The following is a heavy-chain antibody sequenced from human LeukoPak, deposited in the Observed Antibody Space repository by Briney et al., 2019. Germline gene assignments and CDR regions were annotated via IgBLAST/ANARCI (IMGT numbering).Heavy chain of an antibody. CDR3: ARVGPDYYDSTGYYGGFDP. CDR2: INPNSGGT. V-gene: IGHV1-2*02. CDR1: GYTFTGYY. D-gene: IGHD3-22*01. Sequence: GASVKVSCKASGYTFTGYYMHWVRQAPGQGLEWMGWINPNSGGTNYAQKFQGRVTMTRDTSISTAYMELGRLRSDDTAVYYCARVGPDYYDSTGYYGGFDPWGQGTLVTVSS. J-gene: IGHJ5*02.